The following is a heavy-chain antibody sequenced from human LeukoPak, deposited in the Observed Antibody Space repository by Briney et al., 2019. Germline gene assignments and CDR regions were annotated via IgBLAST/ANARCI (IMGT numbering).Heavy chain of an antibody. CDR2: INHSGST. D-gene: IGHD3-3*01. CDR3: ARGRVTIFGVRGRGHPDYYYYMDV. CDR1: GGSFSGYY. J-gene: IGHJ6*03. Sequence: SETLSLTCAVYGGSFSGYYWSWIRQPPGKGLEWIGEINHSGSTNYNPSLKSRVTISVDTSKNQFSLKLSSVTAADTAVYYCARGRVTIFGVRGRGHPDYYYYMDVWGKGTTVTVSS. V-gene: IGHV4-34*01.